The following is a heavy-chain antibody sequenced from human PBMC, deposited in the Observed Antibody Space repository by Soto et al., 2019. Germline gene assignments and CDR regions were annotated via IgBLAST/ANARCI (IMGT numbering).Heavy chain of an antibody. CDR3: AKDIEDILTGYPFRSMDV. V-gene: IGHV3-30*18. J-gene: IGHJ6*02. CDR2: ISYDGENK. CDR1: GFTFGSYG. Sequence: PGGSLRLSCAFSGFTFGSYGMHWVRQAPGKGLERVAIISYDGENKYYADSVKGRFTISRDNSKNTLYLQMNSLRPEDTAMYYCAKDIEDILTGYPFRSMDVWGQGTTVTVSS. D-gene: IGHD3-9*01.